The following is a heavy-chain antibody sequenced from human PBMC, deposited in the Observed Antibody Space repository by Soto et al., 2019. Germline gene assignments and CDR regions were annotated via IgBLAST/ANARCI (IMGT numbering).Heavy chain of an antibody. CDR3: AKRIMATIGHFDS. CDR1: GFTFSSYA. Sequence: PGGSLRLSCAASGFTFSSYAMSWVRQAPGKGLEWVSSISGIGHSTYYADSVKGRFTISRDNSKNTLFLQMGSLRAEDTAVYYCAKRIMATIGHFDSWGQGTLVTVSS. CDR2: ISGIGHST. D-gene: IGHD5-12*01. V-gene: IGHV3-23*01. J-gene: IGHJ4*02.